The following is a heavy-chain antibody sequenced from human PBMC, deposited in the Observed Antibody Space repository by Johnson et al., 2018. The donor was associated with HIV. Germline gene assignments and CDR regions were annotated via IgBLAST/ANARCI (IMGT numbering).Heavy chain of an antibody. V-gene: IGHV3-7*05. CDR3: ARGPSQLYWPDVAFDI. CDR1: GFTFSSYW. CDR2: IKQDGGEK. Sequence: VQLVESGGGLVQPGGSLRLSCAAPGFTFSSYWMSWVRQAPGKGLDWVANIKQDGGEKYYVDSVKGRFTISRDNAKNSLYLQMNSLRAEDTAVYYCARGPSQLYWPDVAFDIWGQGTTVTVSS. J-gene: IGHJ3*02. D-gene: IGHD2-8*02.